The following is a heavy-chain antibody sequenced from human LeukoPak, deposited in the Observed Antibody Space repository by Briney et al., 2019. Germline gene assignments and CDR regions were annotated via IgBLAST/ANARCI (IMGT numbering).Heavy chain of an antibody. J-gene: IGHJ4*02. CDR2: IYYSGNT. D-gene: IGHD3-10*01. Sequence: SETLSLTCTVSGDSISSGDYYWSWIRQPPEKGLEWIGYIYYSGNTYYNPSLKSRITISVDMSKNQFSLQLSSVTAADTAVYYCALYGSGSYNFDYWGQGTLVTVSS. V-gene: IGHV4-30-4*01. CDR3: ALYGSGSYNFDY. CDR1: GDSISSGDYY.